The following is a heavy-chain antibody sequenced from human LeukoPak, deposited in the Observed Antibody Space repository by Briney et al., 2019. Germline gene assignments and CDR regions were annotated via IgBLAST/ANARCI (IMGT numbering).Heavy chain of an antibody. D-gene: IGHD5-18*01. Sequence: GASVKVSCKTSGSTFTSYAITWVRQAPGQGLEWMGWISPYSGITNYAQMLQGRVTMTTDTSTSTAYMELRSLRSDDTAMYYCARVDSYGSSQADYWGQGALVTVSS. CDR1: GSTFTSYA. CDR3: ARVDSYGSSQADY. J-gene: IGHJ4*02. V-gene: IGHV1-18*01. CDR2: ISPYSGIT.